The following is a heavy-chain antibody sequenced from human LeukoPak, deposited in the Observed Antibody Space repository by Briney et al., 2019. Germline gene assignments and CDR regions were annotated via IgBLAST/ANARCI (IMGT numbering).Heavy chain of an antibody. CDR1: GFTFSSYS. CDR3: ARGKKTGDQYYFDY. Sequence: PGGFLRLSCAASGFTFSSYSMNWVRQAPGKGLEWVSSISSSSSYIYYADSVKGRFTISRDNAKNSLYLQMNSLRAEDTAVYYCARGKKTGDQYYFDYWGQGTLVTVSS. V-gene: IGHV3-21*01. CDR2: ISSSSSYI. D-gene: IGHD7-27*01. J-gene: IGHJ4*02.